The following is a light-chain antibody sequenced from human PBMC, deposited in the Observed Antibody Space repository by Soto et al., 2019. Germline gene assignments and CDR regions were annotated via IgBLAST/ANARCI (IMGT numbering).Light chain of an antibody. J-gene: IGLJ2*01. CDR2: SNN. CDR1: SSNIGGYT. Sequence: QSVLTQPPSASGTPGQRVTISCSGSSSNIGGYTVDWYQQLQGAAPNLLIFSNNQRPAGVPDRVSGSKSGTSSALAISGLQSEEEADDYCAGWYENWNGQIFGRGTKLTVL. CDR3: AGWYENWNGQI. V-gene: IGLV1-44*01.